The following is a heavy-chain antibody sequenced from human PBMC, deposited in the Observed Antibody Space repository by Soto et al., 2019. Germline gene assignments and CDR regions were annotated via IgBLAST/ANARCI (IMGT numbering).Heavy chain of an antibody. D-gene: IGHD3-22*01. V-gene: IGHV3-23*01. CDR3: AKVFYYYDSSGYYYFDY. J-gene: IGHJ4*02. CDR2: ISGSGSTI. CDR1: GFTFSSYA. Sequence: PGGSLRLSCAASGFTFSSYAVSWVRQAPGKGPEWISSISGSGSTIYYADSVKGRFTISRDNSKNTLYLQMNSLRAEDTAVYYCAKVFYYYDSSGYYYFDYWGQGTLVTVSS.